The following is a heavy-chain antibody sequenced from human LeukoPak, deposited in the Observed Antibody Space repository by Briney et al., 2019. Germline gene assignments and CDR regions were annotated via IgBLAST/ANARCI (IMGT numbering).Heavy chain of an antibody. CDR2: INPNSGGT. J-gene: IGHJ4*02. D-gene: IGHD6-19*01. Sequence: ASVKASCKASGYTFTGYYMHWVRQAPGQGLEWMGWINPNSGGTNYAQKFQGRVTMTRDTSISTAYMELSRLRSDDTAVYYCARGAVAGTSFDYWGQGTLVTVSS. CDR1: GYTFTGYY. V-gene: IGHV1-2*02. CDR3: ARGAVAGTSFDY.